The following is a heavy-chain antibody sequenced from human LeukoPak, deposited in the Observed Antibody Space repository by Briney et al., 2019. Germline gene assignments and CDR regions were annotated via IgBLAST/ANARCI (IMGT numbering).Heavy chain of an antibody. V-gene: IGHV3-30*18. CDR1: GFTFSSYA. CDR3: AKEMKPWMHFDS. D-gene: IGHD5-12*01. CDR2: IPSDVNHEK. J-gene: IGHJ4*02. Sequence: GRSLRLYCAASGFTFSSYAMHWVRQAPGKGLEWVAVIPSDVNHEKRYAESVKGRFTISRDNSKKTLYLQMNSLRAEDTAVYYCAKEMKPWMHFDSWGQGIQVTVSS.